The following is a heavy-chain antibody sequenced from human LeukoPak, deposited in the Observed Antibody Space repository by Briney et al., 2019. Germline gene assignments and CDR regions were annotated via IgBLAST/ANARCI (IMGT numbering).Heavy chain of an antibody. CDR2: IKQDGSEK. CDR1: GFTFSSYW. D-gene: IGHD2-2*01. CDR3: AREGGSTSWLSRQRGYYYYMDV. Sequence: GGSLRLSCAASGFTFSSYWMSWVRQAPGKGLEWVANIKQDGSEKYYVDSVKGRFTISRDNAKNSLYLQMNSLRAEDTAVYYCAREGGSTSWLSRQRGYYYYMDVWGKGTTVTISS. J-gene: IGHJ6*03. V-gene: IGHV3-7*01.